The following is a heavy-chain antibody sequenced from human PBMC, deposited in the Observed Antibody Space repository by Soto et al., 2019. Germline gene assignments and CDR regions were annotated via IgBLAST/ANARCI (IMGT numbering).Heavy chain of an antibody. D-gene: IGHD3-10*01. Sequence: PSETLSLTCTVSGGSISSSSYYWGWIRQPPGKGLEWIGSIYYSGSTYYNPSLKSRVTISVDTSKSQFSLKLSSVTAADTAVYYCERTLWFGDRYYYYYYGMDVWGQGTTVTVSS. CDR1: GGSISSSSYY. CDR2: IYYSGST. V-gene: IGHV4-39*01. CDR3: ERTLWFGDRYYYYYYGMDV. J-gene: IGHJ6*02.